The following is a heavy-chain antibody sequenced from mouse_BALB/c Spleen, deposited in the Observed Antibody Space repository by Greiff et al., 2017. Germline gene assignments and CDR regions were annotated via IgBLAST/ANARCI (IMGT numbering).Heavy chain of an antibody. CDR1: GFSLTSYG. D-gene: IGHD2-14*01. V-gene: IGHV2-2*02. CDR3: ARKMYDSYAMDY. Sequence: VQRVESGPGLVQPSQSLSITCTVSGFSLTSYGVHWVRQSPGKGLEWLGVIWSGGSTDYNAAFISRLSISKDNSKSQVCFKMNSLQANDTDIYYCARKMYDSYAMDYWGQGTSVTVSS. J-gene: IGHJ4*01. CDR2: IWSGGST.